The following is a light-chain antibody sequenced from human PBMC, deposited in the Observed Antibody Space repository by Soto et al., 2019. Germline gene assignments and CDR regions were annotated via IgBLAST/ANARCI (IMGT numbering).Light chain of an antibody. V-gene: IGKV4-1*01. CDR2: WAS. J-gene: IGKJ1*01. CDR3: QHYYSTPWT. Sequence: DIVMTQSPDSLAVSLGERATINCKSSQSVLYSSNNKNYLAWYQQKPGQPPKLLIYWASTRESGVPDRFSGRGSGTDFTLTISSLQAEDVAVYYCQHYYSTPWTFSQGTRVEIK. CDR1: QSVLYSSNNKNY.